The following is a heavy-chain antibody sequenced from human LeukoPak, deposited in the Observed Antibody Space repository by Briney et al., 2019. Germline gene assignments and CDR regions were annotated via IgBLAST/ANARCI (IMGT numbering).Heavy chain of an antibody. Sequence: GESLKISCKTSTYSFTSYWIAWIRQMPGKGLEWMGIIYPGDSSTKYSPSFQGQVIISADKSISTAYLQWNSLKASDTAIYYCARRYTSGWTFDYWGQGTLVTVSS. CDR2: IYPGDSST. CDR3: ARRYTSGWTFDY. CDR1: TYSFTSYW. J-gene: IGHJ4*02. D-gene: IGHD6-19*01. V-gene: IGHV5-51*01.